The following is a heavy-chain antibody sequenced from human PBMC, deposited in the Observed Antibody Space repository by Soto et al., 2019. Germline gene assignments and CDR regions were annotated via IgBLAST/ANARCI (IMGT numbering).Heavy chain of an antibody. CDR1: GLTVSSNY. J-gene: IGHJ4*02. Sequence: PGGSLRLSCAASGLTVSSNYMSWVRQAPGKGLQWVAFVYTGGSTYYADSVKGRFTISRDNSKNTLYLQMNSLRAEDTAVYYCAKVQVPYYDILTGPRFDYWGQGTLVTVSS. D-gene: IGHD3-9*01. CDR3: AKVQVPYYDILTGPRFDY. V-gene: IGHV3-53*01. CDR2: VYTGGST.